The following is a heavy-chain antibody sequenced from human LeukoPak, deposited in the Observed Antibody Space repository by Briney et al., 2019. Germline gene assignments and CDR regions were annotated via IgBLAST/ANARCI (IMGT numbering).Heavy chain of an antibody. CDR3: AKVEMATMGVFDI. V-gene: IGHV1-69*04. D-gene: IGHD5-24*01. Sequence: GASVKVPCKASGGTFSSYAISWVRQAPGQGLEWMGRIIPILGIANYAQKFQGRVTITADKSTSTAYMELSSLRSEDTAVYYCAKVEMATMGVFDIWGQGTMVTVSS. CDR2: IIPILGIA. J-gene: IGHJ3*02. CDR1: GGTFSSYA.